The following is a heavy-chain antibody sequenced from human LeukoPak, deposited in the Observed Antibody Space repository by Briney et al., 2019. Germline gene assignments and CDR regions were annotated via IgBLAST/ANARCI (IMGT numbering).Heavy chain of an antibody. CDR2: ISYDGSNK. CDR1: GFTFSSYA. Sequence: PGGSLRLSCAASGFTFSSYAMHWVRQAPGKGLEWVAVISYDGSNKYYADSVKGRFTISRDNSKNTLYLQMNSLRAEDTAVYYCARERVVVVAARAYYYYYGMDVWGQGTTVTVSS. D-gene: IGHD2-15*01. V-gene: IGHV3-30-3*01. J-gene: IGHJ6*02. CDR3: ARERVVVVAARAYYYYYGMDV.